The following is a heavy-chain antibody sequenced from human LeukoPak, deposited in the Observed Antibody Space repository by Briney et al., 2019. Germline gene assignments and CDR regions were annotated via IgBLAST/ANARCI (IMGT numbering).Heavy chain of an antibody. V-gene: IGHV3-21*01. CDR3: ARDGHSYAFDGDY. D-gene: IGHD5-18*01. J-gene: IGHJ4*02. CDR1: GFTFSSYS. Sequence: PGGSLRLSCAASGFTFSSYSMNWVRQAPGKGLEWVSSISSSSSYIYYADSVKGRFTISRDNAKNSLYLQMNSLRAEDTAVYYCARDGHSYAFDGDYWGQGTLVTVSS. CDR2: ISSSSSYI.